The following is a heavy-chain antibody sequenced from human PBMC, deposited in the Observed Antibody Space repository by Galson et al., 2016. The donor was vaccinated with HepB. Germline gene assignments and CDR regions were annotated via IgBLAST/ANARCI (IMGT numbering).Heavy chain of an antibody. CDR2: IFHSGTS. V-gene: IGHV4-34*12. J-gene: IGHJ4*02. CDR3: ARNYAHFDC. Sequence: SETLSLTCAVYGGSLSGYYWSWIRQPPAKGLEWIGEIFHSGTSNYNPSLESRVTISADISRNQISLKVYSVTAADTAVYYCARNYAHFDCWGQGTLV. D-gene: IGHD3-16*01. CDR1: GGSLSGYY.